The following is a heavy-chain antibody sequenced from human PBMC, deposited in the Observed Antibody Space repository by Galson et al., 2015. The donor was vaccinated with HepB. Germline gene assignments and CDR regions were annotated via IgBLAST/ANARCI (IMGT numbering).Heavy chain of an antibody. CDR3: ANGGSYYPVDAFDI. V-gene: IGHV3-7*03. J-gene: IGHJ3*02. Sequence: SLRLSCAASGFTFSSYWMSWVRQAPGKGLEWVANIKQDGSEKYYVDSVKGRFTISRDNAKNSLYLQMNSLRAEDTAVYYCANGGSYYPVDAFDIWGQGTMVTVSS. CDR1: GFTFSSYW. CDR2: IKQDGSEK. D-gene: IGHD1-26*01.